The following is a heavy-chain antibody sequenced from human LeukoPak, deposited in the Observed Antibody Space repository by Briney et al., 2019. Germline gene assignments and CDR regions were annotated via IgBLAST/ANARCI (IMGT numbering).Heavy chain of an antibody. J-gene: IGHJ4*02. V-gene: IGHV1-2*02. Sequence: ASVKVSCKASGYTFTSCFIHWVRQAPGQGLEWMGWINPNSGGTNYALKFQGRVTMTRDTSISTADMELSSLRSDDTAVYYCARGSDSGGRGVLRYWGQGNLVTVSS. CDR2: INPNSGGT. CDR3: ARGSDSGGRGVLRY. D-gene: IGHD3-10*01. CDR1: GYTFTSCF.